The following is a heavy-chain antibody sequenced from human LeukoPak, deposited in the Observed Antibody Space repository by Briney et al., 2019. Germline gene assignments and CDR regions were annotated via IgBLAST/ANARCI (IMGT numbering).Heavy chain of an antibody. CDR2: MNPNSGNT. Sequence: GASVKVSCKASGYTFTSYDINWVRQATGQGLEWMGWMNPNSGNTGYAQKFQGRVTMTRNTSISTAYMELSSLRSEDTAVYYCARGSLWFGELLWPGTAYYYYYMDVWGKGTTVTVSS. J-gene: IGHJ6*03. D-gene: IGHD3-10*01. CDR3: ARGSLWFGELLWPGTAYYYYYMDV. CDR1: GYTFTSYD. V-gene: IGHV1-8*01.